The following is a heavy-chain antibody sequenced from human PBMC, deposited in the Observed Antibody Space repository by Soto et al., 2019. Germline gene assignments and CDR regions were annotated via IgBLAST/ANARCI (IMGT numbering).Heavy chain of an antibody. J-gene: IGHJ4*02. D-gene: IGHD3-10*01. V-gene: IGHV3-74*03. CDR3: ARGILGSGTANDH. Sequence: EVQLVESGGGLVQPGGSLILSCAASGFTFSNYWMVWVRQAPRKGLVWVSGIIGVGLYTTYADPVKGRFTISRDNAKNTVYLQMNSLRVEDTAVYYCARGILGSGTANDHWGQGTLVTVSS. CDR2: IIGVGLYT. CDR1: GFTFSNYW.